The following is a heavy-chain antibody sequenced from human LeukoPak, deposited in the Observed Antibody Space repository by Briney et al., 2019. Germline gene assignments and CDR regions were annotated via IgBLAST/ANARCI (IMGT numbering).Heavy chain of an antibody. CDR1: GFTFSSYA. V-gene: IGHV3-23*01. CDR2: ISGSGGST. CDR3: ANPGVLMVYAIEADWFDP. Sequence: GGSLRLSCAASGFTFSSYAMSWVRQAPGKGLEWVSAISGSGGSTYYADSVKGRFTISRDNSKNTLYLQMNSLGAEDTAVYYCANPGVLMVYAIEADWFDPWGQGTLVTVSS. D-gene: IGHD2-8*01. J-gene: IGHJ5*02.